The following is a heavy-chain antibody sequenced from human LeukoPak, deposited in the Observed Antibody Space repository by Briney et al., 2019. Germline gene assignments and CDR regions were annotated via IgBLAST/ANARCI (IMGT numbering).Heavy chain of an antibody. CDR2: ISGSGGST. D-gene: IGHD6-13*01. CDR1: GFTFSSYG. V-gene: IGHV3-23*01. CDR3: AKDRPYISSWYGCSTP. J-gene: IGHJ5*02. Sequence: GGSLRLSCAASGFTFSSYGMSWVRQAPGKGLEWASSISGSGGSTYYADSVKGRFTISRDNSRNTLSLQMHSLRADDTAVYYCAKDRPYISSWYGCSTPWGQGTLVTVSS.